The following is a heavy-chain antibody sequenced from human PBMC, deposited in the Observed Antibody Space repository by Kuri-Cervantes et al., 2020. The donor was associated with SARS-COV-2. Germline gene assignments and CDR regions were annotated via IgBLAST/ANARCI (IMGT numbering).Heavy chain of an antibody. D-gene: IGHD2-2*01. J-gene: IGHJ4*02. CDR3: ARLQRVVVPAASFDY. CDR1: GFTFSSYE. Sequence: ESLKISCAASGFTFSSYEMNWLRQPPGKGLEWIGSIYYSGSTYYNPSLKSRVTISVDTSKNQFSLKLSFVTAADTAVYYCARLQRVVVPAASFDYWGQGTLVTVSS. V-gene: IGHV4-39*01. CDR2: IYYSGST.